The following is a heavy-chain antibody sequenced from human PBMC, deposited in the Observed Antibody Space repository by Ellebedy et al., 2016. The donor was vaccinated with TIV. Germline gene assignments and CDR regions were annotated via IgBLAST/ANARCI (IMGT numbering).Heavy chain of an antibody. CDR3: SRYSYSDFWTGLDPRRDYYYHGMDV. J-gene: IGHJ6*02. V-gene: IGHV1-18*01. CDR2: ISAYSGKT. Sequence: ASVKVSXKASGYTFTNYGITWVRQAPGQGLEWMGWISAYSGKTNFAQKFQGRVTLTTDTSTSTAYMELRSLRSDDTAVYYCSRYSYSDFWTGLDPRRDYYYHGMDVWGQGTTVTVSS. D-gene: IGHD3-3*01. CDR1: GYTFTNYG.